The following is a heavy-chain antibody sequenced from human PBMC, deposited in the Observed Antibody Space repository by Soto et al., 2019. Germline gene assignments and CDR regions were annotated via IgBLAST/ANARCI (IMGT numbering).Heavy chain of an antibody. CDR1: GFSLSNARMS. CDR3: ARIRGWGWLGPYDY. V-gene: IGHV2-26*01. J-gene: IGHJ4*02. D-gene: IGHD3-10*01. CDR2: ISSNDAK. Sequence: SGPTLVNPTETLTLTCTVSGFSLSNARMSVSWIRQPPGKALEWLAHISSNDAKSYSASLKSRLTISKDTSKSQVVLTMTNLGPVATATYYCARIRGWGWLGPYDYWGKGTLVTVSS.